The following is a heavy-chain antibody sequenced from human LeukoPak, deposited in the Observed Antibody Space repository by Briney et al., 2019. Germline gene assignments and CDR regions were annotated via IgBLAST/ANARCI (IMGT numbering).Heavy chain of an antibody. J-gene: IGHJ4*02. CDR1: GGTFSSYA. D-gene: IGHD5-24*01. CDR2: IIPIFGTA. V-gene: IGHV1-69*05. Sequence: SVKVSCKASGGTFSSYAISWVRQAPGQGLEWMGGIIPIFGTANYAQKFQGRVTITTDESTSTAYMELSSLRSEDTAVYYCARGEDGYNYFDYWGQGTLVTVSS. CDR3: ARGEDGYNYFDY.